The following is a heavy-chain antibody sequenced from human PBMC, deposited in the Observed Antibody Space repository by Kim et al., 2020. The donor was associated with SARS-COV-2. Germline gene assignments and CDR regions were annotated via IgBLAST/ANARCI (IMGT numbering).Heavy chain of an antibody. J-gene: IGHJ6*01. CDR3: TRGRVGVVPAPVLGLGPYYDYFILDV. D-gene: IGHD2-2*01. V-gene: IGHV4-34*01. CDR2: ITHSGST. Sequence: SETLSLTCAVYGGSFSAHSWSWIRQPPGKGLEWIGEITHSGSTKYNPSLKSRLTISIYMSKNQFSLKLTSVTAADTGLYYCTRGRVGVVPAPVLGLGPYYDYFILDVGGRGPAVSLST. CDR1: GGSFSAHS.